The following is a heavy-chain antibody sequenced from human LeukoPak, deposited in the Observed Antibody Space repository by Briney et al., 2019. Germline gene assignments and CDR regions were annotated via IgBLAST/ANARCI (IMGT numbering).Heavy chain of an antibody. V-gene: IGHV4-59*08. CDR2: IYYSGST. J-gene: IGHJ4*02. CDR1: GGSISSYY. D-gene: IGHD5-12*01. CDR3: ARQPTWMGRGFDY. Sequence: SETLSLTCTVSGGSISSYYWSWIRQPPGKGLEWIEYIYYSGSTNYNPSLKSRVTISVDTSKNQFSLKLSSVTAADTAVYYCARQPTWMGRGFDYWGQGTLVTVSS.